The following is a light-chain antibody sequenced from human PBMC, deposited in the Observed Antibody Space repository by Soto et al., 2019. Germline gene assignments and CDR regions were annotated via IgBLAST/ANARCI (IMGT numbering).Light chain of an antibody. V-gene: IGKV3-20*01. CDR2: GAS. J-gene: IGKJ1*01. CDR3: QQYSSSPET. Sequence: EIVLTQSPGTLSLSPGERATLSCRASQSISSSYLVWYQQKPGQAPRLLMYGASSRATGIPDRISGSGSGTDFTLTISRLEPEDFAVYYCQQYSSSPETFGQGTKVDIK. CDR1: QSISSSY.